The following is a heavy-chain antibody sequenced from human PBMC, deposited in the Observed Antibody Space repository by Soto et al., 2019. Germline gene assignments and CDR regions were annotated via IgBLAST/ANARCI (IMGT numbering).Heavy chain of an antibody. Sequence: ASVKVSCKASGYTFTGYYMHWVRQAPGQGLEWMGWINPNSGGTNYAQKFQGWVTMTRDTSISTAYMELSRLRSDDTAVYYCARASPGDFWSGYSAFDIWGQGTMVTVSS. J-gene: IGHJ3*02. CDR1: GYTFTGYY. D-gene: IGHD3-3*01. V-gene: IGHV1-2*04. CDR2: INPNSGGT. CDR3: ARASPGDFWSGYSAFDI.